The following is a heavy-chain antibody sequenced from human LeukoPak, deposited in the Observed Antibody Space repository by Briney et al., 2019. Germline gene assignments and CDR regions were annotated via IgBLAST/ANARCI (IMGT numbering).Heavy chain of an antibody. D-gene: IGHD7-27*01. CDR1: GGTFSSCA. J-gene: IGHJ5*02. CDR2: IIPIFGTA. Sequence: SVKVSCKASGGTFSSCAISWVRQAPGQGLEWMGGIIPIFGTANYAQKFQGRVTITADESTSTAYMELSSLRSEDTAVYYCARDLGSTGDLRNWFDPWGQGTLVTVSS. V-gene: IGHV1-69*13. CDR3: ARDLGSTGDLRNWFDP.